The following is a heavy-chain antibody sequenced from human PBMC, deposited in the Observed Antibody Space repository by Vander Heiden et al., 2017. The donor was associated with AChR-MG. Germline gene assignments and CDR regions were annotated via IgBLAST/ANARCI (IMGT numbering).Heavy chain of an antibody. V-gene: IGHV3-48*01. Sequence: EVQLVESGGGLVQPGGSLRLSCAASGFTFSSYSMNWVRPAAGKGLEWVSYISSSSSTIYYADSVKGRFTISRDNAKNSLYLQMNSLRAEDTAVYYCARDQNYYDSSGDPYYYYGMDVWGQGTTVTVSS. CDR3: ARDQNYYDSSGDPYYYYGMDV. D-gene: IGHD3-22*01. CDR1: GFTFSSYS. CDR2: ISSSSSTI. J-gene: IGHJ6*02.